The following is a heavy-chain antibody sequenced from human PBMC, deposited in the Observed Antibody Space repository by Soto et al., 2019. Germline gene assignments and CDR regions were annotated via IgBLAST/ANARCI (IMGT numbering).Heavy chain of an antibody. CDR2: IIPILGIA. CDR3: ARVVAVAGGAEYFQH. CDR1: GGTFSSYT. V-gene: IGHV1-69*02. D-gene: IGHD6-19*01. Sequence: SVKVSCKASGGTFSSYTISWVRQAPGQGLEWMGRIIPILGIANYAQKFQGRVTITADKSTSTAYMELSSLRSEDTAVYYCARVVAVAGGAEYFQHWGQGTLVTVSS. J-gene: IGHJ1*01.